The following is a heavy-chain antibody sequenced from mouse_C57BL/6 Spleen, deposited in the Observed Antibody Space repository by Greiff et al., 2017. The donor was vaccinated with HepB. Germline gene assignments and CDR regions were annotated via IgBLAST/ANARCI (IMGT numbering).Heavy chain of an antibody. CDR3: ARQYYDYSYYFDY. CDR1: GYAFSSSW. J-gene: IGHJ2*01. V-gene: IGHV1-82*01. Sequence: QVQLKESGPELVKPGASVKISCKASGYAFSSSWMNWVKQRPGKGLEWIGRIYPGDGDTNYNGKFKGKATLTADKSSSTAYMQLSSLTSEDSAVYFCARQYYDYSYYFDYWGQGTTLTVSS. D-gene: IGHD2-4*01. CDR2: IYPGDGDT.